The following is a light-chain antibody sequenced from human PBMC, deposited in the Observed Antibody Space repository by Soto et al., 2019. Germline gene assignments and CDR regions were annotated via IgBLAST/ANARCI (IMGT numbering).Light chain of an antibody. J-gene: IGLJ2*01. CDR1: SSNIGAGFD. Sequence: QSVLTQPPSVSGAPGQRVTISCTGSSSNIGAGFDVYWYQHLPGTAPKLLIYDNTNRPSGVPDRFSGSKSGTSASLAITGLQAEDEADYYCQSYDSSLSAVGFGGVTKLTVL. CDR2: DNT. CDR3: QSYDSSLSAVG. V-gene: IGLV1-40*01.